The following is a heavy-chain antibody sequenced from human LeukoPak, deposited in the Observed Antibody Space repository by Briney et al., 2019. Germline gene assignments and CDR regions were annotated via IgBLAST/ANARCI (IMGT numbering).Heavy chain of an antibody. J-gene: IGHJ4*02. Sequence: KSGGSLRLSCAASGFTFSDYYMSWIRQAPGKGLEWVSYISLSGSTIYYADSVKGRFTISRDNAKNSLYLQMNSLRAEDTAVYYCAKDQVDYDILTGYYFAILPSDYWGQGTLVTVSS. V-gene: IGHV3-11*01. CDR2: ISLSGSTI. CDR3: AKDQVDYDILTGYYFAILPSDY. D-gene: IGHD3-9*01. CDR1: GFTFSDYY.